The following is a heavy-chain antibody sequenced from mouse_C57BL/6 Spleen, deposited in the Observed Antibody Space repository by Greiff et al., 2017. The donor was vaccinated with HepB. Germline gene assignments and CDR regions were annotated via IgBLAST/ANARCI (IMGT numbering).Heavy chain of an antibody. CDR2: IRNKANGYTT. J-gene: IGHJ3*01. V-gene: IGHV7-3*01. D-gene: IGHD1-1*02. CDR1: GFTFTDYY. CDR3: ARYIGGSFAY. Sequence: EVMLVESGGGLVQPGGSLSLSCAASGFTFTDYYMSWVRQPPGKALEWLGFIRNKANGYTTEYSASVKGRFTISRDNSQSILYLQMNALRAEDSATYYCARYIGGSFAYWGQGTLVTVSA.